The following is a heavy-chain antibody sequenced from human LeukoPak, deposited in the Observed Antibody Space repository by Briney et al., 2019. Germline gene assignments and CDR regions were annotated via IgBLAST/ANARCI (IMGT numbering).Heavy chain of an antibody. CDR3: ARVPVIGVAGDY. V-gene: IGHV3-21*01. CDR1: GFTFSSYS. D-gene: IGHD2-15*01. CDR2: ISSSSSYI. Sequence: GGSLRLSCAASGFTFSSYSMNWVRQAPGKGLEWVSSISSSSSYIYYADSVKGRFTISRDNAKNSLYLQMNSLRAEDTAVYYCARVPVIGVAGDYWGQGTLVTVSS. J-gene: IGHJ4*02.